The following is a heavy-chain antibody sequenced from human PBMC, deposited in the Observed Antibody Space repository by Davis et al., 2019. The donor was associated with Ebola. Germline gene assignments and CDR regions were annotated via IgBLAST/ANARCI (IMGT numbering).Heavy chain of an antibody. D-gene: IGHD2/OR15-2a*01. V-gene: IGHV4-39*07. CDR2: FYYSGST. J-gene: IGHJ5*02. CDR1: GGSVTSGYHY. CDR3: VANSTSSPWFEP. Sequence: PSETLSLTCTVSGGSVTSGYHYWGWIRQPPGKGLEWIAPFYYSGSTYFNPSLKSRVTMSLDKSKNQFSLKLYSVIAADTAVYFCVANSTSSPWFEPWGQGTLVTVSS.